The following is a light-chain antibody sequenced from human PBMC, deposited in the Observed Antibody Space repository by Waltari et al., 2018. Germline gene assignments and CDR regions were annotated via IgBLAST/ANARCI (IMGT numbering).Light chain of an antibody. CDR1: SSDVGGYNY. CDR3: SSYTSSFIYV. J-gene: IGLJ1*01. Sequence: QSALTQPASVSGSPGQSITISCTGTSSDVGGYNYVSWYQQHPGKAPKLMIYDVSNRTAGVSNRFSGSKSGNTASLTISGLQAEDEADYYCSSYTSSFIYVFGTGTKVTVL. V-gene: IGLV2-14*03. CDR2: DVS.